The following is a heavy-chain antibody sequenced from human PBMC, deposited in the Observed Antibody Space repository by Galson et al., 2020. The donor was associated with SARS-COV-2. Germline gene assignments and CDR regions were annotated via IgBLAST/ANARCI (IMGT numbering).Heavy chain of an antibody. CDR2: IYSGGST. J-gene: IGHJ4*02. CDR3: ARELRFGELLGY. Sequence: GGSLRLSCAASGFTVSSNYMSWVRQAPGKGLEWVSVIYSGGSTYYADSVKGRFTISRDNSKNTLYLQMNSLRAEDTAVYYCARELRFGELLGYWGQGTLVTVSS. V-gene: IGHV3-66*02. D-gene: IGHD3-10*01. CDR1: GFTVSSNY.